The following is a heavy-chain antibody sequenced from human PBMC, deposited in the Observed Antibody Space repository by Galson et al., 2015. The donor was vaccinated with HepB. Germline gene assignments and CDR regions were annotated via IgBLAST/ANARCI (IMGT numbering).Heavy chain of an antibody. CDR2: IYPGDSDI. V-gene: IGHV5-51*01. CDR1: GYTFTSYW. J-gene: IGHJ3*02. Sequence: QSGAEVKKPGESLKISCKGSGYTFTSYWIGWVRQMPGKGLEWMGIIYPGDSDIRYSPPFQGQVTISADKSINTAYLQWSSLKASDSAMYYCARGENYDFWSGSSRHSDGFDIWGQGTMVTVSS. D-gene: IGHD3-3*01. CDR3: ARGENYDFWSGSSRHSDGFDI.